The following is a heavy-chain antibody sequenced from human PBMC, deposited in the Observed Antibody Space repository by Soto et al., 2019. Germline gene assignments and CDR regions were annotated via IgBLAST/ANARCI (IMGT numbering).Heavy chain of an antibody. CDR2: ISYDGSNK. D-gene: IGHD6-13*01. V-gene: IGHV3-30*18. J-gene: IGHJ4*02. Sequence: GGSLRLSCAASGFTFSSYGMHWVRQAPGKGLEWVAVISYDGSNKYYADSVKGRFTISRDNSKNTLYLQMNSLRAEDTAVYYCAKEYRPHSSSWYFDYWGQGTLVTVSS. CDR3: AKEYRPHSSSWYFDY. CDR1: GFTFSSYG.